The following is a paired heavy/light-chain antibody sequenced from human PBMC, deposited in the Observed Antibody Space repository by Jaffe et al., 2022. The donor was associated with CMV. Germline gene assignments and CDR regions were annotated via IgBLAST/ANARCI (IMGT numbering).Heavy chain of an antibody. V-gene: IGHV4-34*01. Sequence: QVQLQQWGAGLLKPSETLSLTCAVYGGSFSGYYWSWIRQPPGKGLEWIGEINHSGSTNYNPSLKSRVTISVDTSKNQFSLKLSSVTAADTAVYYCARGRRRGSGSYYHRTPFFDYWGQGTLVTVSS. J-gene: IGHJ4*02. CDR3: ARGRRRGSGSYYHRTPFFDY. CDR2: INHSGST. D-gene: IGHD3-10*01. CDR1: GGSFSGYY.
Light chain of an antibody. J-gene: IGLJ1*01. Sequence: QSVLTQPPSVSGAPGQRVTISCTGSSSNIGAGYDVHWYQQLPGTAPKLLIYGNSNRPSGVPDRFSGSKSGTSASLAITGLQAEDEADYYCQSYDSSLSGSSVFGTGTKVTVL. CDR1: SSNIGAGYD. V-gene: IGLV1-40*01. CDR2: GNS. CDR3: QSYDSSLSGSSV.